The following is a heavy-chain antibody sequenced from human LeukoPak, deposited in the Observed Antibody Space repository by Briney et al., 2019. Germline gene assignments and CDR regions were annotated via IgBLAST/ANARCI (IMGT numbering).Heavy chain of an antibody. J-gene: IGHJ5*02. Sequence: ASVKVSCKASGYTFTSYYMHLVRQAPGQGLEWMGIINPSGGSTSYAQKFQGRVTMTRDTSTSTVYMELSSLRSEDTAVYYCARDRGYDFWSGYLPITNYNWFDPWGQGTLVTVSS. CDR3: ARDRGYDFWSGYLPITNYNWFDP. V-gene: IGHV1-46*03. CDR2: INPSGGST. CDR1: GYTFTSYY. D-gene: IGHD3-3*01.